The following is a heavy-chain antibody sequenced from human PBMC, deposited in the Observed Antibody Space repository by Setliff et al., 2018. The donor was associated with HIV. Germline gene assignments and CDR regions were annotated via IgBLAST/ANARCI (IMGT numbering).Heavy chain of an antibody. CDR3: ARENRYCSGGSCDWYFDL. D-gene: IGHD2-15*01. CDR2: IYSGGST. Sequence: GGSLGLSCAASGFTVSSNYMSWVRQAPGKGLEWVSVIYSGGSTYYADSVKGRFTISRDNSKNTLYLQMNSLRAEDTAVYYCARENRYCSGGSCDWYFDLWGRGTLVTVSS. J-gene: IGHJ2*01. CDR1: GFTVSSNY. V-gene: IGHV3-66*01.